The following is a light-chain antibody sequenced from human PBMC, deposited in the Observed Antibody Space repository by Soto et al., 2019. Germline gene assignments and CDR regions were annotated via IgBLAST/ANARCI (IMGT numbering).Light chain of an antibody. J-gene: IGKJ1*01. Sequence: EIVMTQSPATLSVSPGERATLSCRASQSVSSNLAWYQQKPGQAPRLLIYGASTSATGIPARFSGSGSGTELTLTIGSLQSEDFAVYYGQQYNNWPQTFGQGTKVEIK. CDR1: QSVSSN. CDR2: GAS. V-gene: IGKV3-15*01. CDR3: QQYNNWPQT.